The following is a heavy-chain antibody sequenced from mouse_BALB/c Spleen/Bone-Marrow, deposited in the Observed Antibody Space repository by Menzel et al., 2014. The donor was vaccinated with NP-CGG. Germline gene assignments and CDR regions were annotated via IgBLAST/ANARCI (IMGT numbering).Heavy chain of an antibody. J-gene: IGHJ3*01. CDR1: GYAFTNYL. Sequence: VQLVESGAELVRPGTSVKVSCKASGYAFTNYLIEWVKQRPGQGLEWIGMINPGSNNTNYNEKFKGKATLTADKSSRTAYMQLSSLTSDDSAVYFCARDWLQPFAYWGQGTLVTVST. CDR2: INPGSNNT. V-gene: IGHV1-54*01. CDR3: ARDWLQPFAY. D-gene: IGHD2-2*01.